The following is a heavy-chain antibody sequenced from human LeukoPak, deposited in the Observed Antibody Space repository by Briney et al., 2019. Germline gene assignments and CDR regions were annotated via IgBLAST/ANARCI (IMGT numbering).Heavy chain of an antibody. CDR2: INHSGST. J-gene: IGHJ5*02. Sequence: PSETLSLTCAVYGGSFSGYYWRWIRQPPGKGLEWIGEINHSGSTNYNPSLKSRVTISVDTSKNQFSLKLSSVTAADTAVYYCARVPTPNYYDKRSWFDPWGQGTLVTVSS. CDR1: GGSFSGYY. V-gene: IGHV4-34*01. D-gene: IGHD3-22*01. CDR3: ARVPTPNYYDKRSWFDP.